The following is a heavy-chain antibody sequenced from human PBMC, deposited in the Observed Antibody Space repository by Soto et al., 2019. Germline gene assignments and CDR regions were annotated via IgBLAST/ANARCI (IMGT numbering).Heavy chain of an antibody. D-gene: IGHD4-17*01. V-gene: IGHV3-23*01. J-gene: IGHJ4*02. CDR1: GFTFSSYA. CDR3: AKDLRGFYGDYGYYFDY. CDR2: ISGSGGST. Sequence: VQLLESGGGLVQPGGSLRLSCAASGFTFSSYAMSWVRQAPGKGLAWVSAISGSGGSTYYADSVKGRFTISRDNSKNTLYLQMNSLRAEDTAVYYCAKDLRGFYGDYGYYFDYWGQGTLVTVSS.